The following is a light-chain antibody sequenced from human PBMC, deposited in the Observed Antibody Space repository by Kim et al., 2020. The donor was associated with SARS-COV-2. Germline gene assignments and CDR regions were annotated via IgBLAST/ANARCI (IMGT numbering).Light chain of an antibody. CDR2: AAS. V-gene: IGKV1-39*01. Sequence: AVGDRVTSTGRASQRISTYLNWYQQKPGKAPNLLIYAASSLQSGVPSRFSGSGSGTDFTLTISSLQPEDFATYYCQQSYNTPPITFGQGTRLEIK. J-gene: IGKJ5*01. CDR1: QRISTY. CDR3: QQSYNTPPIT.